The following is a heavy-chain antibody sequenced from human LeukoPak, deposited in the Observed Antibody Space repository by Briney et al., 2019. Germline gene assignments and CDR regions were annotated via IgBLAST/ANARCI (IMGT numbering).Heavy chain of an antibody. Sequence: ASVKVSCKASGYTFTHYYMHWVRQAPGQGLEWVGIINPNSGSTTSAQKFQGRVTITTDESTSTAYMELSSLRSEDTAVYYCARGVVPAAIMRTSPYYFDYWGQGTLVTVSS. J-gene: IGHJ4*02. CDR1: GYTFTHYY. V-gene: IGHV1-46*01. D-gene: IGHD2-2*01. CDR2: INPNSGST. CDR3: ARGVVPAAIMRTSPYYFDY.